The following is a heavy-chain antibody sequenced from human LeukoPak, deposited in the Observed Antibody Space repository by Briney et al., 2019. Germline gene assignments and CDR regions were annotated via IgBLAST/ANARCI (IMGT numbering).Heavy chain of an antibody. V-gene: IGHV3-23*01. CDR1: GFTFFNYA. Sequence: GGSLRLSCVASGFTFFNYAMTWVRQAPGKGLEWVSAISGSGDSTFDADSVKGRFTISRDNSKNTLYLQMNSLRAEDTALYYCAASTVAKYDYWGQGTLVAVSS. CDR2: ISGSGDST. CDR3: AASTVAKYDY. D-gene: IGHD4-11*01. J-gene: IGHJ4*02.